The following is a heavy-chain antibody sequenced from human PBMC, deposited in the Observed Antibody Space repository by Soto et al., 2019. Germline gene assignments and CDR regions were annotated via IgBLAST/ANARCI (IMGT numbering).Heavy chain of an antibody. CDR2: ISYDGSNK. CDR1: GFTFSSYG. D-gene: IGHD3-16*02. V-gene: IGHV3-30*18. Sequence: GGSLRLSCAASGFTFSSYGMHWVRQAPGKGLEWVAVISYDGSNKYYADSVKGRFTISRYNSKNTMYLQMNSLRAEDTAVYYCAKDYIWGSYRYDSYFDYWGQGTLVTVSS. CDR3: AKDYIWGSYRYDSYFDY. J-gene: IGHJ4*02.